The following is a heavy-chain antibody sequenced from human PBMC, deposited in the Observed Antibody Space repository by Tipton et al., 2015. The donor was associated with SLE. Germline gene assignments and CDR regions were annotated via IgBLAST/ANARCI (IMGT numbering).Heavy chain of an antibody. CDR2: ISKSGRT. J-gene: IGHJ6*03. Sequence: LRLSCAVYGGSFSGYYWTWIRQLPGKGLEWIGYISKSGRTHYNPSLKSRVTISVDTSKNQFSLKLSSVTAADTAVYYCARGGEYGSSWYPRYYYYMDVWGKGTTVTVSS. CDR1: GGSFSGYY. CDR3: ARGGEYGSSWYPRYYYYMDV. D-gene: IGHD6-13*01. V-gene: IGHV4-34*01.